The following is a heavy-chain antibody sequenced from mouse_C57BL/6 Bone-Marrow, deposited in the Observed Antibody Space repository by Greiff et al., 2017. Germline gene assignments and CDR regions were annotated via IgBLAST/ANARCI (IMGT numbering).Heavy chain of an antibody. Sequence: EVKLQQSGPELVKPGASVKMSCKASGYTFTDYNMHWVKQSHGKSLEWIGYINPNNGGTSYNQKFKGKATLTVNKSSSTAYMELRSLTSEDSAVYYCARMDYGSSYWFAYWGQGTLVTVSA. D-gene: IGHD1-1*01. CDR3: ARMDYGSSYWFAY. J-gene: IGHJ3*01. CDR2: INPNNGGT. V-gene: IGHV1-22*01. CDR1: GYTFTDYN.